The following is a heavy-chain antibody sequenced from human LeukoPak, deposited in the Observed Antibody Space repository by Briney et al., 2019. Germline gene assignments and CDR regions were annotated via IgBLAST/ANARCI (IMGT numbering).Heavy chain of an antibody. V-gene: IGHV4-39*07. CDR1: GGSISSSSYY. CDR3: ARGAGPPWLDP. J-gene: IGHJ5*02. D-gene: IGHD6-19*01. CDR2: IYHSGST. Sequence: SETLSLTCTVSGGSISSSSYYWGWIRQPPGKGLEWIGSIYHSGSTYYNPSLKSRVTISVDTSKNQFSMNLNSVTAADTAVYYCARGAGPPWLDPWGKGTLVTVSS.